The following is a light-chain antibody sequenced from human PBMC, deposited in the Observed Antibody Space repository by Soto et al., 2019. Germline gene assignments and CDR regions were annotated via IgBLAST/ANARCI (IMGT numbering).Light chain of an antibody. Sequence: EIVLTQSPGTLALSPGERATLSCRASQSVSSSYLAWYQQKPGQAPRLLIHGASSRTTGIPDRFSGSGSGTDFTLTIARLEPEDFAVYYCQQSFRSPHTFGQGTRLEIK. CDR1: QSVSSSY. CDR3: QQSFRSPHT. V-gene: IGKV3-20*01. J-gene: IGKJ2*01. CDR2: GAS.